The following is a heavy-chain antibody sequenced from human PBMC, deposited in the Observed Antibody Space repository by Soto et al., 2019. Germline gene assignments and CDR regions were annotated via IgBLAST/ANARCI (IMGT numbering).Heavy chain of an antibody. CDR1: GFKFSNYA. J-gene: IGHJ4*02. D-gene: IGHD3-16*01. CDR2: ISATGGGT. CDR3: AKDRRAGGNSAFYFDF. V-gene: IGHV3-23*01. Sequence: GGSLRLSCAASGFKFSNYAMSWVRQAPGKGLEWVSLISATGGGTYYADSVKGRFTISRDNSHNTLYPQVHSLTAEDTAVYYCAKDRRAGGNSAFYFDFWGQGAQVTV.